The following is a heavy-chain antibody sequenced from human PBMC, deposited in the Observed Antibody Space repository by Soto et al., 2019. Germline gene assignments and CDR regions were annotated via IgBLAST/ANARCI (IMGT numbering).Heavy chain of an antibody. CDR3: ARDRHEWELLLYYYGMDV. CDR1: GFTFSSYW. J-gene: IGHJ6*02. D-gene: IGHD1-26*01. Sequence: GGSLRLSCAASGFTFSSYWMHWVRQASGKGLVWVSRINSDGSSTSYADSVKGRFTISRDNAKNTLYLQMNSLRAEDTAVYYCARDRHEWELLLYYYGMDVWGQGTTVTVSS. V-gene: IGHV3-74*01. CDR2: INSDGSST.